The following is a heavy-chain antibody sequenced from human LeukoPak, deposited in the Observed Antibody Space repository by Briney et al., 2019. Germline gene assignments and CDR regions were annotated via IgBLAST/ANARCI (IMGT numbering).Heavy chain of an antibody. CDR3: ARQSYYWWYFDY. CDR1: GGSISTSSYY. D-gene: IGHD1-26*01. Sequence: SETLSLTCTVSGGSISTSSYYWGWVRQPPGKGLEWIGNIFYSGSTYYSPSLKSRVTISLATSRNQFSLKLNSVTAADTAVYYCARQSYYWWYFDYWGQGTLVTVSS. J-gene: IGHJ4*02. V-gene: IGHV4-39*07. CDR2: IFYSGST.